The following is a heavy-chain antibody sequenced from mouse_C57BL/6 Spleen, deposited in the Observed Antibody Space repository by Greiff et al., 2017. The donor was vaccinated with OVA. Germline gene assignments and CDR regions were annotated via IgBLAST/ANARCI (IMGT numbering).Heavy chain of an antibody. Sequence: EVQGVESGEGLVKPGGSLKLSCAASGFTFSSYAMSWVRQTPEKRLEWVAYISSGGDYIYYADTVKGRFTISRDNARNTLYLQMSSLKSEDTATYYCTRSMITTRVGYYAMDYWGQGTSVTVSS. CDR1: GFTFSSYA. CDR2: ISSGGDYI. V-gene: IGHV5-9-1*02. D-gene: IGHD2-4*01. CDR3: TRSMITTRVGYYAMDY. J-gene: IGHJ4*01.